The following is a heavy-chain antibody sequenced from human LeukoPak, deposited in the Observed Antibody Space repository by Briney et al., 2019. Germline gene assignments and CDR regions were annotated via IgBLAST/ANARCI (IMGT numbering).Heavy chain of an antibody. CDR2: TYYRSTWYN. Sequence: SQTLSLTCAISGDSVSSNSVTWNWIRQSPTRGLEWLGRTYYRSTWYNDYAVSVRGRITVSPDTSKNQFSLHLNSVTPEDTAVYYCARRLTQYDCFDPWGQGILVTVSS. CDR1: GDSVSSNSVT. CDR3: ARRLTQYDCFDP. J-gene: IGHJ5*02. V-gene: IGHV6-1*01. D-gene: IGHD2-2*01.